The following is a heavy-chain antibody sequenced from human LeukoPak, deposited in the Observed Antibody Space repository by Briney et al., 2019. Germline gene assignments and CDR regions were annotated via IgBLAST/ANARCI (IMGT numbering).Heavy chain of an antibody. V-gene: IGHV4-59*11. CDR1: GGSIRRHY. CDR3: ASFGVDYYMDV. J-gene: IGHJ6*02. D-gene: IGHD3-16*01. Sequence: SETLSLTCTVSGGSIRRHYWTWSRQPPRKGLEWIGQMHYSGRPDYNPSMKSRATISVDKSKNQLTRKETSVTGADLAVYYCASFGVDYYMDVWGQGTTVTVSS. CDR2: MHYSGRP.